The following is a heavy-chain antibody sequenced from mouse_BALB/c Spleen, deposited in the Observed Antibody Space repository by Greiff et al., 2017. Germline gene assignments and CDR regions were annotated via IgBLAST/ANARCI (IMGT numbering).Heavy chain of an antibody. V-gene: IGHV5-12-1*01. Sequence: EVKVEESGGGLVKPGGSLKLSCAASGFAFSSYDMSWVRQTPEKRLEWVAYISSGGGSTYYPDTVKGRFTISRDNAKNTLYLQMSSLKSEDTAMYYCASYYYGPLYWGQGTTLTVSS. CDR2: ISSGGGST. D-gene: IGHD1-1*01. J-gene: IGHJ2*01. CDR1: GFAFSSYD. CDR3: ASYYYGPLY.